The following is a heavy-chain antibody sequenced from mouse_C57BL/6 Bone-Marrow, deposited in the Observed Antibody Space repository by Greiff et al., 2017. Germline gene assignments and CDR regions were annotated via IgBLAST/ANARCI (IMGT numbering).Heavy chain of an antibody. Sequence: EVKLVEPGGGLVQPGGSLKLSCAASGFTFSDYSMYWVRQTPEQRLEWVAYISTGGGSTYYPDTVKGRFTISRDNAKNTLYLQMSHLKSEDTSMYYCARHLSYWGQGTLVTVSA. CDR1: GFTFSDYS. CDR3: ARHLSY. CDR2: ISTGGGST. J-gene: IGHJ3*01. V-gene: IGHV5-12*01.